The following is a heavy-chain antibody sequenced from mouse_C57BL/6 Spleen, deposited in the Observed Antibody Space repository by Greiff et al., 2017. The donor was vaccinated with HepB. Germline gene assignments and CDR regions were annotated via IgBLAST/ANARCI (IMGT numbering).Heavy chain of an antibody. Sequence: QVQLQQPGAELVKPGASVKLSCKASGYTFTSYWMHWVKQRPGQGLEWIGMIHPNSGSTNYNEKFKSKATLTVDKSSSTAYMQLSSLTSEDSAVYYCARPSSSGYDDAMDYWGQGTSVTVSS. V-gene: IGHV1-64*01. J-gene: IGHJ4*01. CDR2: IHPNSGST. D-gene: IGHD3-2*02. CDR1: GYTFTSYW. CDR3: ARPSSSGYDDAMDY.